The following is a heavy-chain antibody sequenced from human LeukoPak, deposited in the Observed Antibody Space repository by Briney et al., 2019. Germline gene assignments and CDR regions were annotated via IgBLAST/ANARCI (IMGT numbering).Heavy chain of an antibody. CDR2: FYPGNSDT. Sequence: GESLKISCKGSGYSFTSYWIGWVRQMPGKGLEWMGIFYPGNSDTRYSPSFQGQVTISADKSISTAYLQWSSLKASDTAMYYCARFTKPLGHIVVVHEYYFDYWGQEPWSPSPQ. J-gene: IGHJ4*01. D-gene: IGHD2-21*01. V-gene: IGHV5-51*01. CDR1: GYSFTSYW. CDR3: ARFTKPLGHIVVVHEYYFDY.